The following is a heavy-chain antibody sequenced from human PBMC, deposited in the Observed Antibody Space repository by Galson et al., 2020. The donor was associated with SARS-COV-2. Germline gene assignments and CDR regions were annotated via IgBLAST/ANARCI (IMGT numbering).Heavy chain of an antibody. Sequence: GESLKISCKGSGYSFTSYWIGWVRQMPGKGLEWMGLIYPGDSDTRYSPSFQGQVTISADKSISTAYLQWSSLKASNTAMYYCARRGGYSYGPYYYGMDVWGQGTTVTVSS. J-gene: IGHJ6*02. CDR2: IYPGDSDT. CDR1: GYSFTSYW. D-gene: IGHD5-18*01. V-gene: IGHV5-51*01. CDR3: ARRGGYSYGPYYYGMDV.